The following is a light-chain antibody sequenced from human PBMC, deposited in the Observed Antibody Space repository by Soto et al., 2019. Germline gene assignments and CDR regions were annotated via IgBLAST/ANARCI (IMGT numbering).Light chain of an antibody. J-gene: IGKJ1*01. V-gene: IGKV3-20*01. Sequence: ETVLTQSPGTLSLSPGERATLSCRASQSVSSSYLAWYQQKPGQAPRLLIYDASSMATGIPDRFSGSGSGTDFTLTISRLEPEDFAVYYCQQYVRSPPSWTFGQGTKVEI. CDR2: DAS. CDR1: QSVSSSY. CDR3: QQYVRSPPSWT.